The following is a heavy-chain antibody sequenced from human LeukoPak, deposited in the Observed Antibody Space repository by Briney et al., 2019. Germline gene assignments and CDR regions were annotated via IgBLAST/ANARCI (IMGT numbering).Heavy chain of an antibody. J-gene: IGHJ6*02. CDR1: GFTFGDYA. CDR2: IRSKAYGGTT. Sequence: GGSLRLSCTASGFTFGDYAMSWVRQAPGKGLEWVGFIRSKAYGGTTEYAASVKGRFTISRDDSKSIAYLQMSSLKTEDTAVYYCTRARVDRYYGMDVWGQGTTVTVSS. CDR3: TRARVDRYYGMDV. V-gene: IGHV3-49*04. D-gene: IGHD3-10*01.